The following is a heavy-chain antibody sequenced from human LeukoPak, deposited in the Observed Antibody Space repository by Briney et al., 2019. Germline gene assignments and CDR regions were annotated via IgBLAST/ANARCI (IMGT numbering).Heavy chain of an antibody. CDR1: GFTVSSNY. J-gene: IGHJ4*02. Sequence: GGSLRLSCAASGFTVSSNYMSWVRQAPGKGLEWVSVIYSGGSTYYADSVKGRFTISRDNSKNTLYLQMNSLRAEGTAVYYCARGNWGYSYGYWGQGTLVTVSS. D-gene: IGHD5-18*01. CDR3: ARGNWGYSYGY. CDR2: IYSGGST. V-gene: IGHV3-53*01.